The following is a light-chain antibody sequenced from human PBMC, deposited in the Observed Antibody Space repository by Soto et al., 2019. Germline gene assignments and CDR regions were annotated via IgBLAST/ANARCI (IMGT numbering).Light chain of an antibody. CDR2: GAS. J-gene: IGKJ1*01. Sequence: EIVLTQSPGTLSLSPGERATLSCRASQSINSTSLAWYQQRPGQAPRLRIRGASGRTTGIPDRFSGSGSGTDFILTISRMELEDFAVYFGQRYHGSVWTFGQGTKVEIK. V-gene: IGKV3-20*01. CDR3: QRYHGSVWT. CDR1: QSINSTS.